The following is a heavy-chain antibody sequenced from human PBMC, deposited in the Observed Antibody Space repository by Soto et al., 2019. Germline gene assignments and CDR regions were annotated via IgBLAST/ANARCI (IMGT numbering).Heavy chain of an antibody. CDR2: IDPSDSYT. V-gene: IGHV5-10-1*01. J-gene: IGHJ6*02. CDR1: GYSFTSYW. D-gene: IGHD2-2*01. CDR3: ASSRDDCSSTSCYVGLDYYGMDV. Sequence: PGESLKISCKGSGYSFTSYWISWVRQMPGKGLEWMGRIDPSDSYTNYSPSFQGHVTISADKSISTAYLQWSSLKASDTAIYYCASSRDDCSSTSCYVGLDYYGMDVWGQGTTVTVSS.